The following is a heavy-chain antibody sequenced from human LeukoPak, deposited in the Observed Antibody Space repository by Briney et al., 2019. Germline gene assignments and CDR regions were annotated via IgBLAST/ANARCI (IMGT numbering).Heavy chain of an antibody. CDR3: ARDLEMATILDYYYYMDV. V-gene: IGHV3-21*01. CDR2: ISSSSSYI. CDR1: GFTFSSYS. D-gene: IGHD5-24*01. Sequence: GGSLRLSCAASGFTFSSYSMNWVRQAPGKGLEWVSSISSSSSYIYYADSVKGRFTISRDNAKNSLYLQMNSLRAEDTAVYYCARDLEMATILDYYYYMDVWGKGTTVTVSS. J-gene: IGHJ6*03.